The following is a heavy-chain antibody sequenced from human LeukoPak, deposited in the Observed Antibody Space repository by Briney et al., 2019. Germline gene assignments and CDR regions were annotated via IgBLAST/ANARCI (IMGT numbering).Heavy chain of an antibody. D-gene: IGHD6-19*01. CDR1: GYTFTSYY. J-gene: IGHJ6*02. Sequence: ASVKVSCKASGYTFTSYYMHWVRQAPGQGLGWMGIINPSGGSTSYAQKFQGRVTMTRDTSTSTVYMELSSLRSEDTAVYYCARDAAQTPGWYYYYGMDVWGQGTTVTVSS. CDR2: INPSGGST. V-gene: IGHV1-46*01. CDR3: ARDAAQTPGWYYYYGMDV.